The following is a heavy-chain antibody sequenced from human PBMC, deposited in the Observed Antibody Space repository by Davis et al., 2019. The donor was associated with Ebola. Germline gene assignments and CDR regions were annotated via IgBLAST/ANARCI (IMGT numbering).Heavy chain of an antibody. CDR1: GYTFLTYN. J-gene: IGHJ4*02. Sequence: ASVKVSCKTSGYTFLTYNIHWVRQAPGQRLEWMGGINADNGNTRYSKKFLGRVTMTTDTSASIVYMNLDNLRPEDTAVYYCARVGSRSFDSWGQGTLITVS. D-gene: IGHD3-10*01. CDR2: INADNGNT. CDR3: ARVGSRSFDS. V-gene: IGHV1-3*01.